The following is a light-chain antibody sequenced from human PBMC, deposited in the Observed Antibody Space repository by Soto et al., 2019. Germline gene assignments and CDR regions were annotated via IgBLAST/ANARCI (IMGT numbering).Light chain of an antibody. V-gene: IGLV1-40*01. CDR2: GNS. Sequence: QSVLTQPPSVSGAPGQRGTISCTGGSSNIGAGYDVHWYQHLPGTAPKLLISGNSNRPSGVPDRFSGSKSGPSASRAITGLQAEDDADYYCQSYDSSLSGVAFGGGTKLTVL. CDR3: QSYDSSLSGVA. CDR1: SSNIGAGYD. J-gene: IGLJ2*01.